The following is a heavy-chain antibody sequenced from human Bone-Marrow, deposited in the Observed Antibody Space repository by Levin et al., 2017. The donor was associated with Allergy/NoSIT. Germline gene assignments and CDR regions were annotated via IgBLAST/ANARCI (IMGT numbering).Heavy chain of an antibody. CDR2: INHSGST. V-gene: IGHV4-34*01. J-gene: IGHJ5*02. Sequence: SETLSLTCAVYGGSFSGYYWSWIRQPPGKGLEWIGEINHSGSTNYNPSLKSRVTISVDTSKNQFSLKLSSVTAADTAVYYCARRGELRYFDWYPSGWFDPWGQGTLVTVSS. CDR3: ARRGELRYFDWYPSGWFDP. CDR1: GGSFSGYY. D-gene: IGHD3-9*01.